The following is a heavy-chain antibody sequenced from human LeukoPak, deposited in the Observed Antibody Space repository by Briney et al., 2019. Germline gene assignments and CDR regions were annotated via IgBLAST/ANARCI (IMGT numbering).Heavy chain of an antibody. Sequence: GTSLRLSCAVSGFTFRDSAIHWFRQAPGKGLEWVALMSKDGSNDRYPDSLRGRFTVSRDNSKNTGYLEMNSLRLEDTAVYYCARDLSTQQHHWSLNYFDPWGQGTLVTVSS. CDR2: MSKDGSND. V-gene: IGHV3-30*04. CDR3: ARDLSTQQHHWSLNYFDP. D-gene: IGHD1/OR15-1a*01. CDR1: GFTFRDSA. J-gene: IGHJ5*02.